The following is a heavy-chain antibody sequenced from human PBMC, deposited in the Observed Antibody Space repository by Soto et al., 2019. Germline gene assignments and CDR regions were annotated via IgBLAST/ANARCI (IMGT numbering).Heavy chain of an antibody. V-gene: IGHV2-5*04. D-gene: IGHD2-15*01. J-gene: IGHJ3*01. CDR3: VRKKNYCSGGTCYNDSFDF. Sequence: QITLKESGPTLVKPTQTLTLTCTFSGFSLSTSGVGVGWIRQPPGKALEWLALIYWDDAERYRASLKSRLTITKDTAKNQDVLTMTSMDPVDTGTYYCVRKKNYCSGGTCYNDSFDFWGQGTMVTVSS. CDR1: GFSLSTSGVG. CDR2: IYWDDAE.